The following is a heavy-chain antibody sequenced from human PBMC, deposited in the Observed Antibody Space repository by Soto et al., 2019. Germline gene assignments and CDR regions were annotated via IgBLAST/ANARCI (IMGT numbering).Heavy chain of an antibody. CDR2: IYYSGST. J-gene: IGHJ6*04. D-gene: IGHD3-10*01. Sequence: KTSETLSLTCTVSGGSISSGAYYWSWIRQPPGKGLEWIGYIYYSGSTYYNPSLKSRVTISVDTSKNDFSLKLSSVTAADTAVYSCARDQSGGYAVIIKAPDYYYGMDVWAKGITAPVPS. CDR1: GGSISSGAYY. CDR3: ARDQSGGYAVIIKAPDYYYGMDV. V-gene: IGHV4-30-4*01.